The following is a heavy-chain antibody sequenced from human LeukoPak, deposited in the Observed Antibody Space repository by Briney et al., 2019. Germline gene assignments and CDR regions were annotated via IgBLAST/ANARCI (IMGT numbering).Heavy chain of an antibody. D-gene: IGHD2-21*02. CDR3: ARMVTTTHYFDF. CDR2: IYPSDSDT. Sequence: GESLKISCKGSGYSFTTYWIAWVRQMPGKGQEWMGIIYPSDSDTRYSPSFQGQVIISADKSISTAYLQWSSLKASDTAMYYCARMVTTTHYFDFWGQGTLVTVSS. CDR1: GYSFTTYW. J-gene: IGHJ4*02. V-gene: IGHV5-51*01.